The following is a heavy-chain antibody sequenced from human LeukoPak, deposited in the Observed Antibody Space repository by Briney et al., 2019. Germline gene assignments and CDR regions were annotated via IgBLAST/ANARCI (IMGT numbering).Heavy chain of an antibody. CDR1: GFTFSSYG. J-gene: IGHJ6*03. D-gene: IGHD3-10*01. CDR3: AKVLSSGSGGYYNYYYYYMDV. CDR2: IRFDGSNK. V-gene: IGHV3-30*02. Sequence: GGSLRLSCAASGFTFSSYGMHWVRQAPGKGLEWVAFIRFDGSNKYYADSVKGRFTISRDNSKNTLYLQMNSLRAEDTAVYYCAKVLSSGSGGYYNYYYYYMDVWGKGTTVTISS.